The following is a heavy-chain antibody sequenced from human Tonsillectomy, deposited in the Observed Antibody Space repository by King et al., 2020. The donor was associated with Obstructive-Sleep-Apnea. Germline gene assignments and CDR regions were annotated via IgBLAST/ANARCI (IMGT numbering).Heavy chain of an antibody. CDR1: GGSISSTNW. Sequence: VQLQESGPGLVKPSGTLSLTCAVSGGSISSTNWWNWVRQPPGKGLEWIGEIYHSWNTNYNPSLTSRVTISVDKSKNQFSLNLNSVTAAATAVYYRARVTLRPNYYGLDVWGQGTTVTVSS. D-gene: IGHD2-21*01. V-gene: IGHV4-4*02. J-gene: IGHJ6*02. CDR2: IYHSWNT. CDR3: ARVTLRPNYYGLDV.